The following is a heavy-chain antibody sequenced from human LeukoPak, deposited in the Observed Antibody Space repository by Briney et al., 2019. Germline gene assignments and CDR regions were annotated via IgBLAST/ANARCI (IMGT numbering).Heavy chain of an antibody. Sequence: ASVKVSCKASGGTFSSYAISWVRQAPGQGLEWMGGINPIFGTANYAQKFQGRVTITADESTSTAYMELSSLRSEDTAVYYCARTQWSSIWFYGMDVWGQGTTVTVSS. CDR1: GGTFSSYA. D-gene: IGHD2-15*01. CDR2: INPIFGTA. V-gene: IGHV1-69*13. J-gene: IGHJ6*02. CDR3: ARTQWSSIWFYGMDV.